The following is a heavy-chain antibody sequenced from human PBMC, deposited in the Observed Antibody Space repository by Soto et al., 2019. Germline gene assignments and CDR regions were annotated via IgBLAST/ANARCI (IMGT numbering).Heavy chain of an antibody. J-gene: IGHJ5*02. D-gene: IGHD5-12*01. V-gene: IGHV4-31*03. CDR1: GGSISSGGYY. CDR3: ARGSIVAFFWFDP. Sequence: PSDTLSLTCTVSGGSISSGGYYWSWIRQHPGKGLEWIGYIYYSGSTYYNPSLKSRVTISVDTSKNQFSLKLSSVTAADTAVYYCARGSIVAFFWFDPWGQGTLVTVSS. CDR2: IYYSGST.